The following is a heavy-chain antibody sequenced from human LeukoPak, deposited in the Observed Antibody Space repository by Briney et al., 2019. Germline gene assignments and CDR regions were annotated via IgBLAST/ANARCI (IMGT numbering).Heavy chain of an antibody. V-gene: IGHV3-48*03. CDR1: GFTFRSYE. CDR3: ARATYYRVAVAGTREGDD. Sequence: PGGSLRLSCAASGFTFRSYEMNSVRQAPGKGREGGSYISSSGSTIYCADSVKGRFTISSDNAKNSLYLPMNSLISEDTAVYYFARATYYRVAVAGTREGDDWGQGTLVTVSS. J-gene: IGHJ4*02. D-gene: IGHD6-19*01. CDR2: ISSSGSTI.